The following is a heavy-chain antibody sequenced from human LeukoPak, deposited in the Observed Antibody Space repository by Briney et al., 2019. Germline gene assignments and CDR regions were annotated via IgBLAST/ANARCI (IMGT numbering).Heavy chain of an antibody. CDR1: GFTFSSYW. CDR2: IKQDGSEK. CDR3: ARVSVDVDMLATTFDY. D-gene: IGHD5-12*01. V-gene: IGHV3-7*01. Sequence: GGSLRLSCAASGFTFSSYWMSWVRQAPGKGLEWVANIKQDGSEKYYVDSVKGRFTISRDNAKNSLYLQMNSLRAEDTAVYYCARVSVDVDMLATTFDYWGQGTLVTVSS. J-gene: IGHJ4*02.